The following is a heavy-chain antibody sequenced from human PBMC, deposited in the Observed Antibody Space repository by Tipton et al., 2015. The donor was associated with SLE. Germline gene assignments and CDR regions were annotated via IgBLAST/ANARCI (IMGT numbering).Heavy chain of an antibody. Sequence: SLRLSCTASGFTFSSYGMHWVRQAPGKGLEWVAVISYDGSNKYYADSVKGRFTISRDNSKNTLYLQMNSLRAGDTAVYYCARGGYLGDAFDIWGQGTLVNVSS. CDR2: ISYDGSNK. D-gene: IGHD3-22*01. CDR3: ARGGYLGDAFDI. V-gene: IGHV3-30*03. J-gene: IGHJ3*02. CDR1: GFTFSSYG.